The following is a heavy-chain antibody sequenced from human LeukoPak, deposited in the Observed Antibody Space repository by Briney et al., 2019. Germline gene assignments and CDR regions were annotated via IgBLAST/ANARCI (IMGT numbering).Heavy chain of an antibody. J-gene: IGHJ4*02. Sequence: ETLSLTCTVSGGSISSYYWSWFRQAPGKGLEWVAHIKQDGSEKNYVDSVKGRFTISRDNSKNSVYLQMNSLRGDDTGVYYCAMDSYGPDDYWGQGTLVTVSS. D-gene: IGHD3-16*01. V-gene: IGHV3-7*04. CDR2: IKQDGSEK. CDR1: GGSISSYY. CDR3: AMDSYGPDDY.